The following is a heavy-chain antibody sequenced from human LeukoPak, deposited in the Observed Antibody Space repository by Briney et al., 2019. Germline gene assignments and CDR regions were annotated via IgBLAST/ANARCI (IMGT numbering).Heavy chain of an antibody. J-gene: IGHJ4*02. Sequence: GGSLRLSCAASGFAFNNYAMNWVRQAPGKGLEWVSGISGFGGSTYYAPSVKGRLTISRDNFGNMLYLHLDSLRVEGTAIYYCARRSGSSWSSFDYWGQGALVTVSS. V-gene: IGHV3-23*01. D-gene: IGHD6-13*01. CDR3: ARRSGSSWSSFDY. CDR2: ISGFGGST. CDR1: GFAFNNYA.